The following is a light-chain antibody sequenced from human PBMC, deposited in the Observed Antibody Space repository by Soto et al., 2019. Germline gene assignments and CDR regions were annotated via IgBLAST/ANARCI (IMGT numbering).Light chain of an antibody. CDR1: QSFSTW. V-gene: IGKV1-5*01. Sequence: DNNRPASSSTLSESVGDNVTITLRASQSFSTWLAWYQQKPGKAPKLLIYDASSLESGVPSRFSASGSGTEFTLTITSLQPDDFATYYCQQYDSSWTFGQGTKVEIK. CDR2: DAS. CDR3: QQYDSSWT. J-gene: IGKJ1*01.